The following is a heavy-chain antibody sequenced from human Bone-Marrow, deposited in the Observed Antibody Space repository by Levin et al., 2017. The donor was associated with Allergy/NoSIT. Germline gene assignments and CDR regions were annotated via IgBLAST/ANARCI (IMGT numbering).Heavy chain of an antibody. D-gene: IGHD3-16*01. CDR2: ISYDGDFT. CDR1: GFSFRSYG. CDR3: AREEGVLRYNWFDS. V-gene: IGHV3-30*03. J-gene: IGHJ5*01. Sequence: GGSLRLSCAASGFSFRSYGMHWVRQAPGKGLEWVGLISYDGDFTFYGDSVKGRFTISRDNSNNTLFLQMDSLSAEDTAIYYCAREEGVLRYNWFDSWGQGTLVTVSS.